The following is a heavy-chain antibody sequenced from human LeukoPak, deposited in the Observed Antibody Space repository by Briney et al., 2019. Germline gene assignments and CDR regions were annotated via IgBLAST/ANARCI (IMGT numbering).Heavy chain of an antibody. CDR2: IIPIFGTA. J-gene: IGHJ4*02. Sequence: ASVKVSCKASGGTFSSYAISWVRQAPGQGLEWMGGIIPIFGTANYAQKFQGRVTITADESTSTAYMELSSLRSEDTAVYYCASVYGSSGYYYEFDYWGQGTLVTVSS. D-gene: IGHD3-22*01. V-gene: IGHV1-69*13. CDR1: GGTFSSYA. CDR3: ASVYGSSGYYYEFDY.